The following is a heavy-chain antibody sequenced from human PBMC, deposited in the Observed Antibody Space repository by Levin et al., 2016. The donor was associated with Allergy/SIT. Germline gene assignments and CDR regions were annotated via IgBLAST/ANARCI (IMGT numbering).Heavy chain of an antibody. D-gene: IGHD1-14*01. CDR3: ARDGTGWRSGWFDP. CDR2: ISHRGST. V-gene: IGHV4-31*03. CDR1: NDSISRGNFF. J-gene: IGHJ5*02. Sequence: SETLSLTCKVYNDSISRGNFFWTWLRQRPGKGLEWIGDISHRGSTYYNPSLQSRVTLSVDTSDSQFSLKLLSVTADDTALYFCARDGTGWRSGWFDPWSQGTLVTVSS.